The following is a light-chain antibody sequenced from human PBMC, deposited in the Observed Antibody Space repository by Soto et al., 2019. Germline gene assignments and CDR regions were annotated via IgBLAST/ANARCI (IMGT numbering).Light chain of an antibody. Sequence: QSALTQPASVSGSPGQSITVSCTGTSSDIGVYNYVSWYQQHPGKAPKLIISEVSNRPSGVSNRFSGSKSGNTASLTISGLQAEDEADYSCSSYSTSTTPFVFGTGPKLTVL. CDR2: EVS. CDR3: SSYSTSTTPFV. V-gene: IGLV2-14*01. J-gene: IGLJ1*01. CDR1: SSDIGVYNY.